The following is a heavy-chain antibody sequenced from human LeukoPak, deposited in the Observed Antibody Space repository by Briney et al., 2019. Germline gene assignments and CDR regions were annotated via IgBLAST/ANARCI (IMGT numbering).Heavy chain of an antibody. CDR3: AKGLSWLDYFDY. Sequence: GGSLRLSCAASGFTFSSYAMSWVRQAPGKGLEWVSAISGSGGSTFYADSVKGRFTISRDNSKNTLYLQMNSLRAEDTAVYYCAKGLSWLDYFDYWGQGTLVTVSS. V-gene: IGHV3-23*01. D-gene: IGHD6-19*01. J-gene: IGHJ4*02. CDR1: GFTFSSYA. CDR2: ISGSGGST.